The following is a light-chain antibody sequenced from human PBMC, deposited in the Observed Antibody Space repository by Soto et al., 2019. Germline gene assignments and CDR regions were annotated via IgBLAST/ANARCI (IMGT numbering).Light chain of an antibody. CDR1: QSISSY. Sequence: DIQMTQSPSSLSASVGDRVTITCRASQSISSYLNWYQQKPGKVPKLLIYAASSLQSGVPSRFSGSGSGTDFTLTISSLQPEDFATYYCQQTYNTWTFGQGTKVEIK. CDR3: QQTYNTWT. V-gene: IGKV1-39*01. J-gene: IGKJ1*01. CDR2: AAS.